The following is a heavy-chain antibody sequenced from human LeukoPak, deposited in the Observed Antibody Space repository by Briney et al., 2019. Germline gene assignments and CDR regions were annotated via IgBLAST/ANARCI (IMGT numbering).Heavy chain of an antibody. Sequence: PGGSLRLSCAASGFISDGYGMTWVRQGPGKGLEWVSGINWDGYSTGYADSVRGRFTISRDNAKSTLYLQMNSLRPEDTALYYCVRDLRTDYAFDSWGQGTLVTVSS. J-gene: IGHJ4*02. V-gene: IGHV3-20*04. CDR2: INWDGYST. D-gene: IGHD4/OR15-4a*01. CDR3: VRDLRTDYAFDS. CDR1: GFISDGYG.